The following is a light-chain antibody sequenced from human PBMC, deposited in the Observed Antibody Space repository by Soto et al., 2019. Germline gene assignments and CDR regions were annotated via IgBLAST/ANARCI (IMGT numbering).Light chain of an antibody. CDR2: EVS. Sequence: QSALTQPPSASGSPGQSVTISCTGTSSDVGVYNYVSWYQQYPGKAPKIMIYEVSERPSGVPVRFSGSKSGNTASLTVSGLRAEDEADYYCSSYAGTNNLVFGGGTKLTVL. CDR1: SSDVGVYNY. J-gene: IGLJ3*02. V-gene: IGLV2-8*01. CDR3: SSYAGTNNLV.